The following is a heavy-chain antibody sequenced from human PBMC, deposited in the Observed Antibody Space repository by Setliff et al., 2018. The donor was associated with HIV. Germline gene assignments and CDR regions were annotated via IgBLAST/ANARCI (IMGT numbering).Heavy chain of an antibody. CDR1: GFIFSSYA. Sequence: LRLSCAASGFIFSSYAMHWVRQAPGKGLEWVAVMSYDGNNKYYADSVKGRFTISRDNSKNTLFLQMNSLRAEDTAVYYCARDLSYDYDRSSDTFDYWGQGTLVTVSS. J-gene: IGHJ4*02. CDR3: ARDLSYDYDRSSDTFDY. D-gene: IGHD3-22*01. V-gene: IGHV3-30*07. CDR2: MSYDGNNK.